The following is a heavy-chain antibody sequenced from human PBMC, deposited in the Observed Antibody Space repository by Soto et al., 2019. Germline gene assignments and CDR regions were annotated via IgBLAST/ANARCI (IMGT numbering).Heavy chain of an antibody. D-gene: IGHD2-2*01. CDR2: ISSIRGVP. V-gene: IGHV1-69*02. J-gene: IGHJ2*01. CDR1: GGTCSSYT. Sequence: VQVVHPGSEVKQPGSSVRVACKASGGTCSSYTISWVRQATGQGLEWIGRISSIRGVPIYAPRFQDRVTITADESTITAYMEMRNLGSEDTAVHYGARHQGYCSSFIGETGWYLDLWGRGTLVTVSS. CDR3: ARHQGYCSSFIGETGWYLDL.